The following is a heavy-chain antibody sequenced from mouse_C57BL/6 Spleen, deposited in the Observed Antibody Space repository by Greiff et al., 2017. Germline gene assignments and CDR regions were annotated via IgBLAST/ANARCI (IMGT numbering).Heavy chain of an antibody. CDR1: GFSFTSYG. D-gene: IGHD2-12*01. J-gene: IGHJ2*01. V-gene: IGHV2-5*01. CDR3: AKSYDRGFDY. CDR2: IWSGGST. Sequence: VQLQQSGPGLVQPSQSLSITCTFSGFSFTSYGVHWVRQSPGKGLEWLGVIWSGGSTDYNAAFMSRLSITKENSKSQVFLKMNSLQTDDTAIYYCAKSYDRGFDYWGQGTTLTVSA.